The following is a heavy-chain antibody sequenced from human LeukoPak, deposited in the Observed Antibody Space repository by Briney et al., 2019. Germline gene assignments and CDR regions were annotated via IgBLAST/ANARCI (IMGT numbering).Heavy chain of an antibody. CDR3: TTTIGVWVLRDAFHF. Sequence: ASVKVSCTVSGYNLTDVSLHWVRQAPGGGLDWLGGFDPEQGDTAYSQKLQGRFTMTEDRSSDTAYMELRSLRFEDTAVYYCTTTIGVWVLRDAFHFWGRGTMVSVSS. J-gene: IGHJ3*01. CDR2: FDPEQGDT. D-gene: IGHD1-26*01. V-gene: IGHV1-24*01. CDR1: GYNLTDVS.